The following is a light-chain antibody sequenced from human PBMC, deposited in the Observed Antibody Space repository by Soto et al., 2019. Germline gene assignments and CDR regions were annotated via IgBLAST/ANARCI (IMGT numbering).Light chain of an antibody. CDR2: SAS. V-gene: IGKV3-15*01. Sequence: EKVLTQSPATLSVSPGGSATLSCRASQSIGSNLAWYQQKPGQDPRLLIYSASTRATGIPARFSGSGSGTDFTLTISGLQSGDFAVYFCQEYYKWPPLTFGGGTKVEVK. CDR3: QEYYKWPPLT. J-gene: IGKJ4*01. CDR1: QSIGSN.